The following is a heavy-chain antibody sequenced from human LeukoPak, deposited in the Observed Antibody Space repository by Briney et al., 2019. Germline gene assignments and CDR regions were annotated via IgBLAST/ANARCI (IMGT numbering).Heavy chain of an antibody. Sequence: SETLSLTCTVSGGSIRSSSYYWGWIRQPPGQGLEWIGSIFNSGTTFYNPSLKSQVTLSVDTSKNQFSLKLSSVTAADTAVYYCARHSEAMTPGWFDPWGQGTLVTVSS. D-gene: IGHD2-2*01. CDR2: IFNSGTT. V-gene: IGHV4-39*01. CDR1: GGSIRSSSYY. J-gene: IGHJ5*02. CDR3: ARHSEAMTPGWFDP.